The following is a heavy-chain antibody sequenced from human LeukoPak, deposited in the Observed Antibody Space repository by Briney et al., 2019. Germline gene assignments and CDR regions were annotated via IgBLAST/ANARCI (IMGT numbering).Heavy chain of an antibody. Sequence: ASVKVSCKASGHTFTGYYMHWVRRAPGQGLEWMGWISAYTGNTNYAQKLQGRVTMTTDTSTSTAYMELRSLRSDDTAVYYCARARPVYDYVWGSYRSSMRYYFDYWGQGTLVTVSS. CDR1: GHTFTGYY. V-gene: IGHV1-18*04. CDR2: ISAYTGNT. J-gene: IGHJ4*02. CDR3: ARARPVYDYVWGSYRSSMRYYFDY. D-gene: IGHD3-16*02.